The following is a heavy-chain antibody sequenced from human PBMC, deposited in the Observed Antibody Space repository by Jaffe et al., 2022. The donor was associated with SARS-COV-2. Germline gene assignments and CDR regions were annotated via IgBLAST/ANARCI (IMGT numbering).Heavy chain of an antibody. V-gene: IGHV3-30*03. Sequence: QVQLVESGGGVVQPGRSLRLSCAASGFTFSSYGMHWVRQAPGKGLEWVAVISYDGSNKYYADSVKGRFTISRDNSKNTLYLQMNSLRAEDTAVYYCATVGGEIILGGMDVWGQGTTVTVSS. J-gene: IGHJ6*02. CDR2: ISYDGSNK. CDR3: ATVGGEIILGGMDV. D-gene: IGHD3-16*01. CDR1: GFTFSSYG.